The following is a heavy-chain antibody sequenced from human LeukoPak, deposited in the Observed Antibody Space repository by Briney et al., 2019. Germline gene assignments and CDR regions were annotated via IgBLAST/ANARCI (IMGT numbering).Heavy chain of an antibody. CDR1: GYAFTSYD. V-gene: IGHV1-8*01. Sequence: ASVKVSCKASGYAFTSYDINWVRQATGQGLEWMGWVNPNSGNTGYAQKFQGRVTMTRNTSISTAYMELSSLRSEDTAVYYCARALRYSSSSLLGYWGQGTLVTVSS. J-gene: IGHJ4*02. CDR2: VNPNSGNT. CDR3: ARALRYSSSSLLGY. D-gene: IGHD6-6*01.